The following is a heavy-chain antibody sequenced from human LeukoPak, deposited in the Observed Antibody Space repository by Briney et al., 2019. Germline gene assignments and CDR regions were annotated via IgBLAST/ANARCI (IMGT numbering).Heavy chain of an antibody. J-gene: IGHJ5*02. Sequence: SETLSLTYTVSGGSISSYYWSWIRQPPGKGLEWIGYIYYSGSTNYNPSLKSRVTISVDTSKNQFSLKLSSVTAADTAVYYCAGDRDYGDYPNWFDPWGQGTLVTVSS. CDR1: GGSISSYY. CDR2: IYYSGST. V-gene: IGHV4-59*01. CDR3: AGDRDYGDYPNWFDP. D-gene: IGHD4-17*01.